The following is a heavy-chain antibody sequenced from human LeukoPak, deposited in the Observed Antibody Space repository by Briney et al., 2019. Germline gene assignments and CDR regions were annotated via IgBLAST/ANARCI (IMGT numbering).Heavy chain of an antibody. CDR2: ISNDGTTK. CDR3: ARKQATVPGDY. J-gene: IGHJ4*02. CDR1: GFTFSDYY. D-gene: IGHD1-1*01. V-gene: IGHV3-11*01. Sequence: PGGSLRLSCAGSGFTFSDYYMNWIRQAPGKGLEWVSYISNDGTTKYYADSVKGRVTISRDNAKNSLYLQMNSLRAEDTAVYCCARKQATVPGDYWGQGTLVTVSS.